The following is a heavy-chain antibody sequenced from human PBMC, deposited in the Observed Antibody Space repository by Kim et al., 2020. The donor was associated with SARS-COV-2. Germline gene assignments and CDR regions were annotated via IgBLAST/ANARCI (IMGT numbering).Heavy chain of an antibody. Sequence: GGSLRLSCAASGFTFSSYSMNWVRQAPGKGLEWVSSISSSSSYIYYADSVKGRFTISRDNAKNTLYLQMNSLRAEDTAVYYCAGAFATGRAFDYWGQGTLVTVSS. J-gene: IGHJ4*01. CDR2: ISSSSSYI. CDR1: GFTFSSYS. CDR3: AGAFATGRAFDY. V-gene: IGHV3-21*01.